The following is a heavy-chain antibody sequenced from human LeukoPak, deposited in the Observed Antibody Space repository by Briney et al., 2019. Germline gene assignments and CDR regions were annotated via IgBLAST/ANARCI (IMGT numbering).Heavy chain of an antibody. CDR2: INPNSGGT. V-gene: IGHV1-2*06. CDR3: ARDGTYYYDSNGYYS. CDR1: GYTFTGYY. J-gene: IGHJ4*02. D-gene: IGHD3-22*01. Sequence: ASVKVSCKASGYTFTGYYMHWVRQAPGQGLEWMGRINPNSGGTNYAQKFQGRVTMTRDTSISTAYMELSRLRSDDTAVYYCARDGTYYYDSNGYYSWGQGTLVTVSS.